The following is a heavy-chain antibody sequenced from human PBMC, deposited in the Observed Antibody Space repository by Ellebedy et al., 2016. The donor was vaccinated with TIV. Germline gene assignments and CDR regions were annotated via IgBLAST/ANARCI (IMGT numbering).Heavy chain of an antibody. Sequence: MPSETLSLTCTVSGGSMNSYYWSWIRQPPGKGLEWIGRINYSGTTSYNASLKSRIAITVDMSKNQFSLILSSVTAADTAVYYCAKLAFSWGSWFDSWGQGTLVTVSS. V-gene: IGHV4-39*01. CDR2: INYSGTT. J-gene: IGHJ5*01. D-gene: IGHD2/OR15-2a*01. CDR1: GGSMNSYY. CDR3: AKLAFSWGSWFDS.